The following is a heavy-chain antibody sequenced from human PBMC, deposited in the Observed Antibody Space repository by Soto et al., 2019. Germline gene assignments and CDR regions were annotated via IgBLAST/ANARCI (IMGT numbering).Heavy chain of an antibody. Sequence: SVKVSCKASGYPFNKFLMHWVRQAPGQSLEWMGWINTDNGNTRYSQKFQGRVTIARDTSASTVYMELSSLRSDDTAVYYCARAANCSSSTGCYSQQFAPRGQGTQVTVSS. CDR3: ARAANCSSSTGCYSQQFAP. V-gene: IGHV1-3*04. J-gene: IGHJ5*02. CDR2: INTDNGNT. CDR1: GYPFNKFL. D-gene: IGHD2-2*02.